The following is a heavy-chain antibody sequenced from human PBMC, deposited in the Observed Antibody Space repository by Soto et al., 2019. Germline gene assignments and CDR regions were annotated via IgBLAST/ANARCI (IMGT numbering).Heavy chain of an antibody. V-gene: IGHV3-30-3*01. J-gene: IGHJ4*02. CDR1: GFTFSSFA. CDR3: ARDSDPRLGREILRDYFDD. D-gene: IGHD3-10*01. CDR2: VSYDGSTY. Sequence: QVHLVESGGGVVQPGRSLRLSCAASGFTFSSFAMHWVRQAPGKGLEWVAVVSYDGSTYYYADSVKGRFTVSRDNSKDTLYLQMNNRRIEDTAVYYCARDSDPRLGREILRDYFDDWGQGTLVTVSS.